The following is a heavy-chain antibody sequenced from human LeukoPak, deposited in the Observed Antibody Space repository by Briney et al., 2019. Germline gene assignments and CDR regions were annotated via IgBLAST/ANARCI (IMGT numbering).Heavy chain of an antibody. Sequence: GGSLRLVCAPSGFTFSSKWMHWVRHDPEKGLVWLSYINPDGTSTKYADSVQGRFTISRDNAKNTLYLQMNSLRVDDTAVYYLSKDLRFVSADYWGQGTLVTVSS. CDR1: GFTFSSKW. D-gene: IGHD3-10*01. J-gene: IGHJ4*02. V-gene: IGHV3-74*03. CDR3: SKDLRFVSADY. CDR2: INPDGTST.